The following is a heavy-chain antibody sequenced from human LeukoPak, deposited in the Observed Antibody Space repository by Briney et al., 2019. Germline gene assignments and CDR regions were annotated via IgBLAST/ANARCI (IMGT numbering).Heavy chain of an antibody. CDR3: ARDRRGSGSPSDY. CDR1: GFTFDDYG. D-gene: IGHD3-10*01. J-gene: IGHJ4*02. Sequence: PGGSLRLSCAASGFTFDDYGMSWVRQAPGKGLEWVSGINWNVGSTGYADSVEGRCTISRDKAKNSLYLQMNSLRAEDTALYYCARDRRGSGSPSDYWGQGTLVTVSS. CDR2: INWNVGST. V-gene: IGHV3-20*04.